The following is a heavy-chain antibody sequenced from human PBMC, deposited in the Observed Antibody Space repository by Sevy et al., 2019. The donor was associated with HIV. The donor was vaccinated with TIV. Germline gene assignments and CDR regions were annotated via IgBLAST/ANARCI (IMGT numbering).Heavy chain of an antibody. J-gene: IGHJ6*02. V-gene: IGHV3-30*18. CDR1: GFTFSSYG. CDR3: AKDQERQPLAPYYDTGMDV. Sequence: GGSLRLSCAASGFTFSSYGMHWVRQAPGKGLEWVAVISYDGSNKYYADSVKGRVTISRDNSKNTLYLQMNSLRAKETAVYYCAKDQERQPLAPYYDTGMDVWGQGTTVTVSS. CDR2: ISYDGSNK. D-gene: IGHD6-13*01.